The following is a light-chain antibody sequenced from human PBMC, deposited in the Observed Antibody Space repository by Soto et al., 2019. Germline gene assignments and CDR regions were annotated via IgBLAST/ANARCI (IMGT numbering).Light chain of an antibody. V-gene: IGKV3-11*01. CDR2: AAS. CDR3: QQRSNWPPT. J-gene: IGKJ1*01. CDR1: QSVTSY. Sequence: EIVLTQSPATLSLSPGERATLSCRASQSVTSYVAWYHQKPGQAPRLLIYAASNRATGIPARFSGSEPGTDFPLTISSLEPEDFAVYCGQQRSNWPPTFGQGTKEDI.